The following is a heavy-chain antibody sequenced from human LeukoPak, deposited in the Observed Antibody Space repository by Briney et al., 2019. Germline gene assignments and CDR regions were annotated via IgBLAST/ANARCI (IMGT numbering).Heavy chain of an antibody. D-gene: IGHD2-21*02. CDR1: GHTFTSYD. V-gene: IGHV1-8*01. CDR2: MNPNSGNT. CDR3: ASSLVTAMGRFAP. Sequence: ASVKVSCKASGHTFTSYDINWVRRATGQGLEWMGWMNPNSGNTGYAQKFQGRFTMTRNTSISTAYMELSSLRSEDTAVYYCASSLVTAMGRFAPWGQGTMVTVSS. J-gene: IGHJ5*02.